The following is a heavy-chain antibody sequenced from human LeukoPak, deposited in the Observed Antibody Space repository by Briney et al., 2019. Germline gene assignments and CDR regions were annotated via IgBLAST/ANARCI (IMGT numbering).Heavy chain of an antibody. V-gene: IGHV4-59*01. CDR2: IYYSDMYNIGST. D-gene: IGHD6-19*01. CDR1: XGXISHYY. Sequence: TCXXXXGXISHYYXXWVRQPPGKGLEXIGYIYYSDMYNIGSTHYNPSVKSRVTISVDKSQNQFSLKLTSVTAADTAVYYCARALDRSGWYVDYWGQGTLVTVSS. J-gene: IGHJ4*02. CDR3: ARALDRSGWYVDY.